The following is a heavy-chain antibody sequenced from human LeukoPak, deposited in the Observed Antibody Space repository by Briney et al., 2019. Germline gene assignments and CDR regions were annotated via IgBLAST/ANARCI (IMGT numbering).Heavy chain of an antibody. CDR2: IYYTGST. D-gene: IGHD2-2*01. V-gene: IGHV4-59*01. CDR1: GGSISSYY. Sequence: PWETLSLTCSVSGGSISSYYWSWIRQPPGKGLEWIWYIYYTGSTNYNPSLKSRVTISVDTSKNQFSLKLNSVTAADTAVYYCARELCSTTTCYFDYWGQGTLVTVSS. J-gene: IGHJ4*02. CDR3: ARELCSTTTCYFDY.